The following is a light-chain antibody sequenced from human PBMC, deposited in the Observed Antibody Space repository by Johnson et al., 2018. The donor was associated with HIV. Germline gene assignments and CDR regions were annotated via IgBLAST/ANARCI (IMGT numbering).Light chain of an antibody. CDR3: GTWDSGLSAGGV. Sequence: QSVLTQPPSVSAAPGHRVTISCSGSSSNIGNNYVSWYQQVPGTAPKLLIYDNNKRPSGIPDRFSASKSGTSATLGIAGLQTGDEADYYCGTWDSGLSAGGVFGTGTKVTVL. J-gene: IGLJ1*01. V-gene: IGLV1-51*01. CDR2: DNN. CDR1: SSNIGNNY.